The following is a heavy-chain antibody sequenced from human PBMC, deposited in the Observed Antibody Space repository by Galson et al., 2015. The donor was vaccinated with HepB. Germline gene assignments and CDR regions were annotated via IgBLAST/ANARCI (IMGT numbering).Heavy chain of an antibody. CDR1: GFTFSSYW. CDR2: IKQDGSEK. CDR3: ARDKWVVRGVIDYYGMDV. Sequence: SLRLSCAASGFTFSSYWMSWVRQAPGKGLEWVANIKQDGSEKYYVDSVKGRFTISRDNAKNSLYLQMNSLRAEDTAVYYCARDKWVVRGVIDYYGMDVWGQGTTVTVSS. V-gene: IGHV3-7*03. D-gene: IGHD3-10*01. J-gene: IGHJ6*02.